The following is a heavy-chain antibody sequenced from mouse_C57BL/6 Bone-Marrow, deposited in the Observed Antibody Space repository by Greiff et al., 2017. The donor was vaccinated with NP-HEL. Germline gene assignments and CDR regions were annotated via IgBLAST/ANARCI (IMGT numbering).Heavy chain of an antibody. CDR1: GYAFSSSW. CDR3: ARTYYGKDFDY. J-gene: IGHJ2*01. D-gene: IGHD2-10*01. V-gene: IGHV1-82*01. Sequence: VQLQQSGPELVKPGASVKISCKASGYAFSSSWMNWVKQRPGKGLEWIGRIYPGDGDTNYNGKFKGKATLTADKSSSTAYMQLSSLTSEDSAVYFCARTYYGKDFDYWGQGTTLTVSS. CDR2: IYPGDGDT.